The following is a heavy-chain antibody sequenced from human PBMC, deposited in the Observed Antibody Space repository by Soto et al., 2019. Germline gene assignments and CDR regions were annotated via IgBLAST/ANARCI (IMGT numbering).Heavy chain of an antibody. V-gene: IGHV3-30-3*01. CDR1: GFTFSSYA. Sequence: PGGSLRLSCAASGFTFSSYAMHWVRQAPGKGLEWVAVISYDGSNKYYADSVKGRFTISRDNAKNSLYLQMNSLRAEDTAVYYCAGYDYGDYASSYGMDVWGQGTTVTVSS. CDR3: AGYDYGDYASSYGMDV. CDR2: ISYDGSNK. J-gene: IGHJ6*02. D-gene: IGHD4-17*01.